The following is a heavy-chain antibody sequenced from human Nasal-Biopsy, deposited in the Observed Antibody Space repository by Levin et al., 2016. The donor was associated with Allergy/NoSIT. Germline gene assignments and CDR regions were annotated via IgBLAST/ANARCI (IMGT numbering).Heavy chain of an antibody. CDR2: IKDKSDVGTT. Sequence: GGSLRLSCAASGFTFSNAWMNWVRQAPGKGLEWVGRIKDKSDVGTTDYAAAVEGRFTISRDNSKNTVYLQMNSLKTEDTAVYYCTFRSGWYRAFENWGQGTQVTVSS. CDR1: GFTFSNAW. J-gene: IGHJ4*02. CDR3: TFRSGWYRAFEN. V-gene: IGHV3-15*01. D-gene: IGHD6-19*01.